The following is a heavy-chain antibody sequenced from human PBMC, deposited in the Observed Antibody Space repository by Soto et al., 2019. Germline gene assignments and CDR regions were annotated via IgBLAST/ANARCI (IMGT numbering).Heavy chain of an antibody. CDR1: GYTFTSYG. V-gene: IGHV1-18*01. CDR3: ARDLTGLYYDFWSGYYSGNWFDP. CDR2: ISAYNGNT. D-gene: IGHD3-3*01. Sequence: ASVKVSCKASGYTFTSYGISWVRQAPGQGLEWMGWISAYNGNTNYAQKLQGRVTMTTDTSTSTAYMELRSLRSDDTAVYYCARDLTGLYYDFWSGYYSGNWFDPWGQGTLVTVSS. J-gene: IGHJ5*02.